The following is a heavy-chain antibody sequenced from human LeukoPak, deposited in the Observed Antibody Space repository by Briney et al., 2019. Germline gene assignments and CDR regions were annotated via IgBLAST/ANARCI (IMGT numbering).Heavy chain of an antibody. Sequence: SETLSLTCGVYGGSFSDYYWNWIRQPPGKGLEWIGEINHSGSTNYNPSLKSRVTISVDTSKNQFSLKLSSVTAADTAVYYCARGRVPEDYWGQGTLVTVSS. V-gene: IGHV4-34*01. CDR3: ARGRVPEDY. D-gene: IGHD3-10*01. CDR1: GGSFSDYY. J-gene: IGHJ4*02. CDR2: INHSGST.